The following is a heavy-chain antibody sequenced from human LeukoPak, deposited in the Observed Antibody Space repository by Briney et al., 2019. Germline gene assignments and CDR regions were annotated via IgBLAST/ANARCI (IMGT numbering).Heavy chain of an antibody. J-gene: IGHJ4*02. D-gene: IGHD5-24*01. V-gene: IGHV3-66*02. CDR1: GFTVSSNY. CDR3: ARVKRDRGYYFDY. Sequence: GGSLRLSCAASGFTVSSNYMSWVRQAPGEGLEWVSVIHSGGSTYYADSVKGRFTISRDNSKNTLYLQMNSLRAEDMAVYYCARVKRDRGYYFDYWGQGTLVTVSS. CDR2: IHSGGST.